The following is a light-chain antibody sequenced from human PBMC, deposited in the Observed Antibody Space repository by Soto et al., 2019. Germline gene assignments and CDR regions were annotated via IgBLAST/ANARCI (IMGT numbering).Light chain of an antibody. CDR2: EVS. Sequence: QSALTQPASASGSPGLSITISCTETSSDVGGYNYVSWYQQHPGKAPKLMIYEVSNRPSGVSNRFSGSKSGNTASLTISGLQAEDEADYYCTSYTRVFGGGTQLTVL. J-gene: IGLJ3*02. CDR3: TSYTRV. CDR1: SSDVGGYNY. V-gene: IGLV2-14*01.